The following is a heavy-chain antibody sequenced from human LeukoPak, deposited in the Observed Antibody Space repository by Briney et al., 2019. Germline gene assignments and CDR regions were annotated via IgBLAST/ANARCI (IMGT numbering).Heavy chain of an antibody. CDR1: GGSISDYH. Sequence: PSETLSLTCTVSGGSISDYHWSWIRQPPGKGLEYIGYIYNSGRTFYNPSLKSRVTISADTSKKQFSLKLTSVTAADTAVYYCARGSVFRAQWELVSEGMDVWGQGTTVTVSS. D-gene: IGHD1-26*01. V-gene: IGHV4-59*01. CDR3: ARGSVFRAQWELVSEGMDV. CDR2: IYNSGRT. J-gene: IGHJ6*02.